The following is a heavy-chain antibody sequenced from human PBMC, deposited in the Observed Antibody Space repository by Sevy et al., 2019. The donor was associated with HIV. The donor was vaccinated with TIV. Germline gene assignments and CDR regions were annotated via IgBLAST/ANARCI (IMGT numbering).Heavy chain of an antibody. CDR2: IDHSGST. Sequence: SETLSLTCAVYGGSFSGYYWSWIRQPPGKGLEWIGEIDHSGSTNYNPSLKSRVTISVDTSKNQFSLKLSSVTAAETAVYYCARGPSPSSGWYYYYGMDVWGQGTTVTVSS. D-gene: IGHD6-25*01. CDR3: ARGPSPSSGWYYYYGMDV. J-gene: IGHJ6*02. V-gene: IGHV4-34*01. CDR1: GGSFSGYY.